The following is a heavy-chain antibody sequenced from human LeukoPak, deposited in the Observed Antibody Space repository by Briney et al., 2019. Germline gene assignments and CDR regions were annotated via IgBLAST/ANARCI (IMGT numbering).Heavy chain of an antibody. Sequence: ASVKVSCKASGYTFTSYAMNWVRQAPGQGLEWMGWINTNTGNPTYAQGFTGRFVFSLDTSVSTAYLQINSLKAEDTAVYCCAGVVDGGDLLHHYYYMDVWGKGTTVTVSS. D-gene: IGHD2-21*02. CDR3: AGVVDGGDLLHHYYYMDV. CDR1: GYTFTSYA. CDR2: INTNTGNP. J-gene: IGHJ6*03. V-gene: IGHV7-4-1*02.